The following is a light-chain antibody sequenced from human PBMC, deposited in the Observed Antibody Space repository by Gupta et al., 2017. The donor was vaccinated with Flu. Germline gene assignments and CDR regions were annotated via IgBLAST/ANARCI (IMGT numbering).Light chain of an antibody. CDR1: RSNSGRNA. V-gene: IGLV1-44*01. CDR2: LND. Sequence: VKSSCIGTRSNSGRNAMTCCHQLPRAAPNLLIFLNDQRPSGGPDRFSGSTSGTSASLAISGLQSEDEADYYCATWEDSLNGDVVFGGGTKVTVL. CDR3: ATWEDSLNGDVV. J-gene: IGLJ2*01.